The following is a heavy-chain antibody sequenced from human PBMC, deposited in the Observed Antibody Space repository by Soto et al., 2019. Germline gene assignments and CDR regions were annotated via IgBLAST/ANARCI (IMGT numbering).Heavy chain of an antibody. V-gene: IGHV3-53*01. CDR3: ARALCSGGSCYDF. Sequence: EVQLVESGGGLIQPGGSLRLSCAASGFTVSSNYMSWVRQAPGKGLEWVSVIYSGGSTYYADSVKGRFTISRDNSKNTRYLQMNSLRAEDTAVYYCARALCSGGSCYDFWGQGTLVTVSS. D-gene: IGHD2-15*01. CDR2: IYSGGST. J-gene: IGHJ4*02. CDR1: GFTVSSNY.